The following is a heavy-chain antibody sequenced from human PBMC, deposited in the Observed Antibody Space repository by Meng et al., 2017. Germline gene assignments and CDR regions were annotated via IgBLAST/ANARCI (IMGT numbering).Heavy chain of an antibody. J-gene: IGHJ4*02. V-gene: IGHV5-51*01. D-gene: IGHD5-18*01. Sequence: KVSCKGSGYSFTSYWIGWVRQLPGKGLEWMGIIYPGDSDTRYSQSSQGQVTISADKSISTANLQWSRLKASDTAMYYCARRVGYSYGYKYDYWGQGTLVTVSS. CDR2: IYPGDSDT. CDR3: ARRVGYSYGYKYDY. CDR1: GYSFTSYW.